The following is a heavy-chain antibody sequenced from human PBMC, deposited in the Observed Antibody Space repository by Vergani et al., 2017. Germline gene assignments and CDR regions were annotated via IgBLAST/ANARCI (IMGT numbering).Heavy chain of an antibody. CDR2: IKQDGSNK. J-gene: IGHJ5*02. D-gene: IGHD3-10*01. CDR1: GFTFSSYW. Sequence: EVQLVESGGGLVQPGGSLRLSCAASGFTFSSYWMSWVRQAPGKGLEWVANIKQDGSNKYYADSVKGRFTISRDNSKNTLYLQMNSLRAEDTAVYYCARDGLLWFGELFRYHWFDPWGQGTLVTVSS. CDR3: ARDGLLWFGELFRYHWFDP. V-gene: IGHV3-7*01.